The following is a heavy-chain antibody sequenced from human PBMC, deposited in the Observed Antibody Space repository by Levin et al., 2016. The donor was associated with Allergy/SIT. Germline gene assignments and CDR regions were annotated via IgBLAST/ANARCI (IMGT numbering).Heavy chain of an antibody. CDR2: IIPIFGTA. CDR3: ARDEGSESYYYYGMDV. V-gene: IGHV1-69*01. J-gene: IGHJ6*02. D-gene: IGHD2-15*01. Sequence: WVRQAPGQGLEWMGGIIPIFGTANYAQKFQGRVTITADESTSTAYMELSSLRSEDTAVYYCARDEGSESYYYYGMDVWGQGTTVTVSS.